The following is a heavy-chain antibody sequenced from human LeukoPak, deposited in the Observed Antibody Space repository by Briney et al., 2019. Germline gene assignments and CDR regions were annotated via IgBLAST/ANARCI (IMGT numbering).Heavy chain of an antibody. J-gene: IGHJ4*02. D-gene: IGHD5-12*01. V-gene: IGHV3-21*01. Sequence: GGSLRLSCAASGFTFSSYGMNWVRQAPGKGLEWVSSITSSSSYIYYADSVEGRFTISRDNAKNSLYLQMNSLRAEDTAVYYCARDGRRDGYEMGYWGQGTLVTVSS. CDR3: ARDGRRDGYEMGY. CDR2: ITSSSSYI. CDR1: GFTFSSYG.